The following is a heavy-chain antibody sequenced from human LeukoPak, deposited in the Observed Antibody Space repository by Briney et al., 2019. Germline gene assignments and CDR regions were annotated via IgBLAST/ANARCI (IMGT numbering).Heavy chain of an antibody. Sequence: PGGSLRLSCAASGLVFSSYTMGWVRHAPGKGLEWVSSSTPATDSTNYADSVQGRFTISRDNSKNTLYLQMNSLRAEDTAVYYCAKDRGYGSGSYWDCWGQGTLVTVSS. CDR2: STPATDST. CDR1: GLVFSSYT. V-gene: IGHV3-23*01. D-gene: IGHD3-10*01. CDR3: AKDRGYGSGSYWDC. J-gene: IGHJ4*02.